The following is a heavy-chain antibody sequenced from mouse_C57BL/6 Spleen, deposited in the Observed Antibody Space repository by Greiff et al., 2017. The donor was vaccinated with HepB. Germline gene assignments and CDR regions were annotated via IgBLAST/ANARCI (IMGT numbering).Heavy chain of an antibody. J-gene: IGHJ2*01. CDR1: GYTFTSYD. V-gene: IGHV1-85*01. CDR3: ARGDYDDY. Sequence: VQLQQSGPELVKPGASVKLSCKASGYTFTSYDINWVKQRPGQGLEWIGWIYPRDGSTKYNEKFKGKATLTVDTSSSTAYMELPSLTSADSAVYFGARGDYDDYWGQGTTLTVSS. CDR2: IYPRDGST.